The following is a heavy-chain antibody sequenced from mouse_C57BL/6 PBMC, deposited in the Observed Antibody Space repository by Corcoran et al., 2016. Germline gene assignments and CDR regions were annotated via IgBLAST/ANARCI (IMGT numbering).Heavy chain of an antibody. Sequence: EVQLQQSGPVLVKPGASVKMSCKASGYTFTDYYMNWVKQSHGKSLEWIGVINPYNGGTSYNQKFKGKATLTVDKSSSTAYMELNSLTSEDSAVYYCAIEDGNYYAMDYWGQGTSVTVSS. CDR1: GYTFTDYY. CDR3: AIEDGNYYAMDY. CDR2: INPYNGGT. D-gene: IGHD2-1*01. J-gene: IGHJ4*01. V-gene: IGHV1-19*01.